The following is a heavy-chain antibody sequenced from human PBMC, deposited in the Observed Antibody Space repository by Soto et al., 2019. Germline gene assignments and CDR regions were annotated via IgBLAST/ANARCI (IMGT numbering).Heavy chain of an antibody. CDR1: GFTFSSHS. J-gene: IGHJ4*02. CDR2: ISSSGSYI. CDR3: ASIPGGPPLRYFDY. V-gene: IGHV3-21*01. D-gene: IGHD3-10*01. Sequence: EVQLVESGGGLVKPGQSLRLSCAASGFTFSSHSMNWVRQAPGKGLEWVSSISSSGSYIYYADSLKGRFAISRDNAKNSLYLQMNSLRAEDTAVYYCASIPGGPPLRYFDYWGQGTLVTVSS.